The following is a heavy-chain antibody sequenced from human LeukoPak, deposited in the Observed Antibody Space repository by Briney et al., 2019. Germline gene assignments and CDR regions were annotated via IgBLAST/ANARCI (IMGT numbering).Heavy chain of an antibody. CDR1: GGSISSYY. CDR3: ARTYYDSSGYYYPYYFDY. CDR2: IYYSGST. V-gene: IGHV4-59*01. J-gene: IGHJ4*02. Sequence: SETLSLTCSVSGGSISSYYWSWIRQPPGKGLEWNGYIYYSGSTNYDPSLKSRVTISVDTSKNQFSLKLSSVTAADTAVYYCARTYYDSSGYYYPYYFDYWGQGTLVTVSS. D-gene: IGHD3-22*01.